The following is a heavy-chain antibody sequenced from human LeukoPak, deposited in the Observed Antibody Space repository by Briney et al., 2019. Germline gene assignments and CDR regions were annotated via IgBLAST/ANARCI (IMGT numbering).Heavy chain of an antibody. Sequence: GGSLRLSCAASGFTVSSNYMSWVRQAPGKGLVWVSRISTDGSSAIYADSVKGRFTISRDNAKNTLYLQMNSLRAEDTAVYYCARVNVCPRCHFDYWGQGTLVTVSS. D-gene: IGHD3-16*01. J-gene: IGHJ4*02. CDR3: ARVNVCPRCHFDY. CDR2: ISTDGSSA. V-gene: IGHV3-74*01. CDR1: GFTVSSNY.